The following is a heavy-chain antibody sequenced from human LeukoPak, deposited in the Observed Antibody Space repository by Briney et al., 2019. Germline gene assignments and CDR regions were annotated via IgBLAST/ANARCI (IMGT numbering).Heavy chain of an antibody. CDR1: GFTFSSYA. Sequence: GGSLRLSCAASGFTFSSYAMSWVRQAPGKGLEWVSAISGSGGSTYYADSVKGRFTISRDNSKNTLYLQMNSLRAEDTAVYYCAKDWEKIFGVVIMMGVWGKGTTVTVSS. CDR3: AKDWEKIFGVVIMMGV. J-gene: IGHJ6*04. CDR2: ISGSGGST. V-gene: IGHV3-23*01. D-gene: IGHD3-3*01.